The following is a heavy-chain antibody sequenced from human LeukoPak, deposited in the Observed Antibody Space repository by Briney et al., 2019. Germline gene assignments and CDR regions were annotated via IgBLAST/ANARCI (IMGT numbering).Heavy chain of an antibody. Sequence: PGGSLRLSCAASGFIFSTYSMNWVRQAPGKGLEWVSYISTSSSTIDYADSVKGRFIISRDNAKNSLYLQMNSLKTEDTAVYYCTSTRNYYDRSGYYYRAFDIWGQGTMVTISS. CDR3: TSTRNYYDRSGYYYRAFDI. V-gene: IGHV3-48*04. CDR2: ISTSSSTI. J-gene: IGHJ3*02. D-gene: IGHD3-22*01. CDR1: GFIFSTYS.